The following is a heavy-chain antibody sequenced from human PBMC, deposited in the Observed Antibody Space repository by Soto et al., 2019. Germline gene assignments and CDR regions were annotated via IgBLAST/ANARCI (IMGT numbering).Heavy chain of an antibody. CDR3: ARGQRSYLNYAMDV. D-gene: IGHD6-25*01. Sequence: GASVKVSCKASGYSFTNNAIHWVRQAPGQRPEWMGWIIIGNGYTKNSQKFQDRLSITRDMSARMAYMELSSLRSEDTAVYFCARGQRSYLNYAMDVWGQGTTVTVSS. J-gene: IGHJ6*02. CDR1: GYSFTNNA. V-gene: IGHV1-3*04. CDR2: IIIGNGYT.